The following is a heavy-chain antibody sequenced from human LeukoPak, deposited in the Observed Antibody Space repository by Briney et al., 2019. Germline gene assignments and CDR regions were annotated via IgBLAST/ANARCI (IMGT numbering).Heavy chain of an antibody. CDR2: TYYRSKWYN. J-gene: IGHJ5*02. D-gene: IGHD3-22*01. CDR3: ARGEAYYYDSSGPSNWFDP. Sequence: SQTHSLTCAISGDSVSSNSAAWNWIRQSPSRGLEWLGRTYYRSKWYNDYAVSVKSRITINPDTSKNQFSLQLNSVTPEDTAVYYCARGEAYYYDSSGPSNWFDPWGQGTLVTVSS. V-gene: IGHV6-1*01. CDR1: GDSVSSNSAA.